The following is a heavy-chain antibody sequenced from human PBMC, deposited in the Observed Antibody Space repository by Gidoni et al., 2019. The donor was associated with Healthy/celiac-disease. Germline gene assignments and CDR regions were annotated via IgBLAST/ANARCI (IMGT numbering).Heavy chain of an antibody. D-gene: IGHD3-16*02. CDR1: GGSISSSSYY. Sequence: QLQLQESGPGLVKPSETLSLTCTVSGGSISSSSYYWGWIRQPPGKGLEWIGSIYYSGSTYYNPSLKSRVTISVDTSKNQFSLKLSSVTAADTAVYYCADYVWGSYRYFDYWGQGTLVTVSS. J-gene: IGHJ4*02. V-gene: IGHV4-39*01. CDR3: ADYVWGSYRYFDY. CDR2: IYYSGST.